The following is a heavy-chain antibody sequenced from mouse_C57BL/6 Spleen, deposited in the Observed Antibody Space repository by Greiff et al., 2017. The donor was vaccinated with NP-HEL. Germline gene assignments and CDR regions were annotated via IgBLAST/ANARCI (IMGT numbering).Heavy chain of an antibody. J-gene: IGHJ1*03. V-gene: IGHV5-16*01. Sequence: EVMLVESEGGLVQPGSSMKLSCTASGFTFSDYYMAWVRQVPEKGLEWVANINYDGSSTYYLDSLKSRFIISRDNAKNILYLQMSSLKSEDTATYYCARHGNYDWYFDVWGTGTTVTVLS. CDR2: INYDGSST. D-gene: IGHD2-1*01. CDR1: GFTFSDYY. CDR3: ARHGNYDWYFDV.